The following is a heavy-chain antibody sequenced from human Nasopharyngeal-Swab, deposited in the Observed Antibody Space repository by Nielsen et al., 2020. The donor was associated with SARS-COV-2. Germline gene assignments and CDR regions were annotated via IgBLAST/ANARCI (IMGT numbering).Heavy chain of an antibody. Sequence: GESLKISCAASGFTFSSYSMNWVRQAPGKGLEWVSSISSSSSYIYYADSVKGRFTISRDNAKNSLYLQMNSLRAEDTAVYYCAATLWFGELPDYWGQGTLVPSPQ. V-gene: IGHV3-21*01. CDR2: ISSSSSYI. D-gene: IGHD3-10*01. CDR3: AATLWFGELPDY. CDR1: GFTFSSYS. J-gene: IGHJ4*02.